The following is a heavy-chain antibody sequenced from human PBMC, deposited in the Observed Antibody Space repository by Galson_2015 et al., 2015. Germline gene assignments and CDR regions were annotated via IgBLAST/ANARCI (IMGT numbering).Heavy chain of an antibody. CDR3: TTDAWVTSGMDV. V-gene: IGHV3-15*01. CDR1: GFTFSNAW. J-gene: IGHJ6*02. Sequence: SLRLSCAASGFTFSNAWMSWVRQAPGKGLEWVGRIISKTDGGTTDYAAPVKGRFTISRDDSKNTLYLQMNSLKTEDTAVYYCTTDAWVTSGMDVWGQGTTVTVSS. D-gene: IGHD5-18*01. CDR2: IISKTDGGTT.